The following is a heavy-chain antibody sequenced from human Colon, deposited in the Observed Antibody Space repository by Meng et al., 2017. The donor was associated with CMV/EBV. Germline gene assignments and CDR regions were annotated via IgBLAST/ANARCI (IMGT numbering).Heavy chain of an antibody. CDR3: TRGLGVVGATPRAYYGMDV. V-gene: IGHV3-30*14. D-gene: IGHD1-26*01. Sequence: GGSLRLSCAASGSGFSSYPMHWMRRPPGKGPEWVAVLSADGTMSYYSNSVKGRFTISRDKSKSTMYLQVNSLKKEDTAIYYCTRGLGVVGATPRAYYGMDVWGQGTSVTVSS. CDR1: GSGFSSYP. CDR2: LSADGTMS. J-gene: IGHJ6*02.